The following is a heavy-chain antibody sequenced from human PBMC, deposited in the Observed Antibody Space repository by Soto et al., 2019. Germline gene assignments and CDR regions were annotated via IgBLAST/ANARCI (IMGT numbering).Heavy chain of an antibody. J-gene: IGHJ4*02. CDR3: ARELSSGWFSN. D-gene: IGHD6-19*01. CDR1: GYTFTSYD. V-gene: IGHV1-8*01. CDR2: MNHNSGNT. Sequence: QVQLVQSGAEVKKPGASVKVSCKASGYTFTSYDINWVRQATGQGLEWMGWMNHNSGNTGYAQKFKGRITMTRNTSIGRAYMELSSLRYEDTAVYYCARELSSGWFSNWGQGTLVTVSS.